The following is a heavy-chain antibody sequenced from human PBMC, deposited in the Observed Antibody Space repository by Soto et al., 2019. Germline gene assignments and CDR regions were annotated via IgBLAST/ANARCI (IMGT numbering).Heavy chain of an antibody. V-gene: IGHV1-2*04. CDR2: INPNSGGT. J-gene: IGHJ6*02. CDR3: ARHLVSGWSKYYYYGMYV. D-gene: IGHD6-19*01. Sequence: QVQLVQSGAEVKKPGASVKVSCKASGYTFTGYYMHWVRQAPGQGLEWMGWINPNSGGTNYGQKFQGWVTMTRDTSISTAYMELSRLRSDDTAVYYCARHLVSGWSKYYYYGMYVWGQGTTVTVSS. CDR1: GYTFTGYY.